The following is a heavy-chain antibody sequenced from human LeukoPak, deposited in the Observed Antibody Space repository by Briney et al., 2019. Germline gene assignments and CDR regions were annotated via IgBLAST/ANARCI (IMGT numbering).Heavy chain of an antibody. D-gene: IGHD3-3*01. CDR3: AKIKTTFGVVTHAFDI. Sequence: SETLSLTCTVSGYSISIGYYWGWIRQPPGKGLEWIGSIYHSGSTYYNPSLKSRVTISVDTSKNQFSLKLSSVTAADTAVYYCAKIKTTFGVVTHAFDIWGQGTIVTVSP. CDR2: IYHSGST. V-gene: IGHV4-38-2*02. J-gene: IGHJ3*02. CDR1: GYSISIGYY.